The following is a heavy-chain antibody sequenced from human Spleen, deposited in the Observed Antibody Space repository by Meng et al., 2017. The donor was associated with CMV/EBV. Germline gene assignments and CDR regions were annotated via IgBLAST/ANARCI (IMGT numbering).Heavy chain of an antibody. CDR1: GYTFTTYY. D-gene: IGHD6-13*01. V-gene: IGHV1-2*02. CDR3: ARVTAAGGS. J-gene: IGHJ5*02. Sequence: ASVKVSCKASGYTFTTYYIHWARQAPGQRLEWMGWINPNSGGTNYAQKFEGRVTMTRDTSITTAYMELSRLRSDDTAVFYCARVTAAGGSWGQGTLVTVSS. CDR2: INPNSGGT.